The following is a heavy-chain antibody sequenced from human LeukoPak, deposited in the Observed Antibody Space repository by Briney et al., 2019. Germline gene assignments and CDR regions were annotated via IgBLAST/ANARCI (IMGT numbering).Heavy chain of an antibody. CDR3: ALNMVGGQIFDF. D-gene: IGHD3-10*01. Sequence: GGSLRLSCAASGFTFTNYWMHWVRQGQGKGLVWVSRISTDGSTRHYADSVKGRFTISRDNSKNMMYLQMNSLRAEDTAVYYCALNMVGGQIFDFWGQGTLVTVSS. V-gene: IGHV3-74*01. CDR2: ISTDGSTR. CDR1: GFTFTNYW. J-gene: IGHJ4*02.